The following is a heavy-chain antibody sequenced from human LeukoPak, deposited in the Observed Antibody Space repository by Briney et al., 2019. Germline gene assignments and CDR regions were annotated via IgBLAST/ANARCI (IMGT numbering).Heavy chain of an antibody. D-gene: IGHD6-19*01. CDR2: ISGDGGST. V-gene: IGHV3-43*02. CDR1: GFMFHDYA. J-gene: IGHJ4*02. Sequence: PGGSLRLSCAAPGFMFHDYAIHWVRQAPGKGLEWVSLISGDGGSTFYADSVKGRFTISRDNSKNSLYLQMNSLRSDDTALYYCARESESSGWYDYWGQGNLVTVSS. CDR3: ARESESSGWYDY.